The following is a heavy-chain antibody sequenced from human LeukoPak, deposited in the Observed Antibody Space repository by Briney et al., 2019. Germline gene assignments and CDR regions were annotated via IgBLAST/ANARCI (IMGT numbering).Heavy chain of an antibody. D-gene: IGHD3-22*01. CDR1: GFTFSSYA. V-gene: IGHV3-23*01. J-gene: IGHJ4*02. CDR2: ISGSGGST. CDR3: PKVVGDSSGYYYVGY. Sequence: GGSLRLSCAASGFTFSSYAMSWVRQAPGKGLEWVSAISGSGGSTYYADSVKGRFTISRDNSKNTLYLQMNSLRAEDTAVYYCPKVVGDSSGYYYVGYWGQGTLVTVSS.